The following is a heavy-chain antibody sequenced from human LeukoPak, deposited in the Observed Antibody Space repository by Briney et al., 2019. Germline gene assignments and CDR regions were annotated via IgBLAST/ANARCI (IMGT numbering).Heavy chain of an antibody. CDR3: AKVFLWFGELSFYFDY. CDR2: ISGSGGST. Sequence: GGSLRLSCAASGLTFSTYWMIWVRQAPGKGLEWVSAISGSGGSTYYADSVKGRFTISRDNSKNTLYLQMNSLRAEDTAVYYCAKVFLWFGELSFYFDYWGQGTLVTVSS. CDR1: GLTFSTYW. D-gene: IGHD3-10*01. V-gene: IGHV3-23*01. J-gene: IGHJ4*02.